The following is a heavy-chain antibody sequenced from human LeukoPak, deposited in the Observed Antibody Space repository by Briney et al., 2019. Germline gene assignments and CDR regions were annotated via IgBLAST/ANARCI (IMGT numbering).Heavy chain of an antibody. J-gene: IGHJ4*02. CDR3: ARGYYYDSSGRFDY. Sequence: SVKVSCKASGGTFSSYAISWVRQAPGQGLEWRGRIIPIFGIANYAQKFQGRVTITADKSTSTAYMELSSLRSEDTAVYYCARGYYYDSSGRFDYWGQGTLVTVSS. D-gene: IGHD3-22*01. V-gene: IGHV1-69*04. CDR2: IIPIFGIA. CDR1: GGTFSSYA.